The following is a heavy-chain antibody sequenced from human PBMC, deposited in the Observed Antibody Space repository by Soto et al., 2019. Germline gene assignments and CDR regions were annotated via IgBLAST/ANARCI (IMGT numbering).Heavy chain of an antibody. V-gene: IGHV3-7*01. Sequence: EVQLVESGGGLVQPGGSLRLSCAASGFTFSSYWMSWVRQAPGKGLEWVANIKQDESEKYYVDSVKGRFTISRDNAKNSLYLQMNNLRAEDTAVYYCARHSSSRFAYFDYWGQGTLVIVSS. CDR3: ARHSSSRFAYFDY. CDR2: IKQDESEK. D-gene: IGHD6-13*01. CDR1: GFTFSSYW. J-gene: IGHJ4*02.